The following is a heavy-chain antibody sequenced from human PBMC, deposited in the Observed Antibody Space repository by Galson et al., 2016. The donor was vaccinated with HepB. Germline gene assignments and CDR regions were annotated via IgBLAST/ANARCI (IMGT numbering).Heavy chain of an antibody. V-gene: IGHV3-15*01. Sequence: SLRLSCAASGFTFSSAWMTWVRQAPGKGLEWVGHIKSKTAGGTTDYAAPVNGRFAISRDDSRNTVYLQMNSLKPDDTAVYYCNALRFGALSITDPFDIWGRGTTVSVSS. CDR3: NALRFGALSITDPFDI. CDR1: GFTFSSAW. D-gene: IGHD3-3*01. J-gene: IGHJ3*02. CDR2: IKSKTAGGTT.